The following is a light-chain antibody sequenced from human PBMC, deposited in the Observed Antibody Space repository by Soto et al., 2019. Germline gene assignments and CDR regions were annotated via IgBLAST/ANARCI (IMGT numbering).Light chain of an antibody. CDR3: AAWDDSLNGVV. V-gene: IGLV1-44*01. CDR1: SSNIGSKT. Sequence: QPVLTQPPSASGTPGQRVTISCSGSSSNIGSKTVNWYQQLPGTAPKLLIYSNTQRPSGVPDRFSGSKSGTSASLAISWLQSEDEADYYCAAWDDSLNGVVFGGGTKLTVL. CDR2: SNT. J-gene: IGLJ2*01.